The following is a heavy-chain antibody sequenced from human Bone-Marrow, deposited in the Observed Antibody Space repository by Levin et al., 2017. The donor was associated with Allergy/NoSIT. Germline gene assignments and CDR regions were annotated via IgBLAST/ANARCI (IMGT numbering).Heavy chain of an antibody. J-gene: IGHJ4*02. CDR3: GDVGALHVN. D-gene: IGHD1-26*01. CDR2: IRNKARSYTT. Sequence: LSLTCAASGFTFSDHYMDWVRQAPGKGLEWVARIRNKARSYTTEYAASVKGRFIISRDDSKNSVFLQMNSLETEDTAVYFCGDVGALHVNWGQGTLVTVSS. V-gene: IGHV3-72*01. CDR1: GFTFSDHY.